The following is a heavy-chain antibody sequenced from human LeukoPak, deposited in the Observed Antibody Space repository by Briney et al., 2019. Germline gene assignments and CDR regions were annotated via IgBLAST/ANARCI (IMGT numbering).Heavy chain of an antibody. CDR2: IYYSGTT. J-gene: IGHJ6*02. Sequence: SETLSLPCTLSGGSISSYYWSWIRQPPGKGLEGIGYIYYSGTTNYNASLKSRVTISVDTSKNQCSLKLSSVTAADTAVYYCARDRRGNYSNYVGLYYYYGMDVWGQGTTVTVSS. V-gene: IGHV4-59*01. CDR3: ARDRRGNYSNYVGLYYYYGMDV. D-gene: IGHD4-11*01. CDR1: GGSISSYY.